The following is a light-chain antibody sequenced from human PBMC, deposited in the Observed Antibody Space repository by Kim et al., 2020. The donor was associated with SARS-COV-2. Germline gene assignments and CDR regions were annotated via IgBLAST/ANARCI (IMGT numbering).Light chain of an antibody. CDR1: QSVSSSY. CDR2: GAS. V-gene: IGKV3-20*01. J-gene: IGKJ1*01. Sequence: EIVLTQFPGTLSLSPGERATLSCRASQSVSSSYLAWYQQKPGQAPRLLIYGASSRATGIPDRFSGSGSGTDFTLTISRLEPEDFAVYYCQQYGSSPRTFGQWTKVEI. CDR3: QQYGSSPRT.